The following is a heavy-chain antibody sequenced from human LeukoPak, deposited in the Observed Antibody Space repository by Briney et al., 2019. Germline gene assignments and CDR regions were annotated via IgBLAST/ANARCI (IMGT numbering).Heavy chain of an antibody. CDR1: GFTVSSNY. CDR2: IKQDGSEK. J-gene: IGHJ5*02. Sequence: GGSLRLSCAASGFTVSSNYMSWVRQAPGKGLEWVANIKQDGSEKYYVDSVKGRFTISRDNAKNSLYLQMNSLRAEDTAVYYCAREIRGWYNHWGQGTLVTVSS. V-gene: IGHV3-7*01. CDR3: AREIRGWYNH.